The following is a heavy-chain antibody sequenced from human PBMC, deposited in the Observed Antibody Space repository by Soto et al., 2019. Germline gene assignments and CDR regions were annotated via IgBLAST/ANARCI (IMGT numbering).Heavy chain of an antibody. V-gene: IGHV1-69*13. J-gene: IGHJ3*02. CDR1: GDTFNSYG. Sequence: AVKVSCKAPGDTFNSYGISWVRQAPGQGLEGMGVIVPMFGTTNLALTFADRGTITADELTTTVYMEIRVLTAEATAVYFCARDLADVHLWDAFDIWGQGTRVTVSS. D-gene: IGHD2-15*01. CDR3: ARDLADVHLWDAFDI. CDR2: IVPMFGTT.